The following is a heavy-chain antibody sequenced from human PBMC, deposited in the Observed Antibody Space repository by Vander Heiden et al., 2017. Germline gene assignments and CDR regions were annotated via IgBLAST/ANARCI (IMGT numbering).Heavy chain of an antibody. Sequence: QVQLVQSGAEVKKPGPSVKASCKASGYTFTSYYMHWGRQAPGQGLEWMGFINPDGGSTSYAQKFQGRVTMTRDTSTTTVYMELSSLRSEDTAVYYCARNSGSGFDYWGQGTLVTVSS. CDR3: ARNSGSGFDY. CDR1: GYTFTSYY. J-gene: IGHJ4*02. V-gene: IGHV1-46*01. D-gene: IGHD1-26*01. CDR2: INPDGGST.